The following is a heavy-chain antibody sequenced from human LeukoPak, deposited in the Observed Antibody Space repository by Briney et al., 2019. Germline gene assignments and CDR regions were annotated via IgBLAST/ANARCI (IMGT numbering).Heavy chain of an antibody. D-gene: IGHD5-24*01. V-gene: IGHV1-2*02. J-gene: IGHJ4*02. Sequence: RASVKASCQASGYTFTGYYMHWVRPAPGQGLEWMGWTHPNSGGTNYAQKFQGRVTMTRHTSISTAYMELSRLRSDDTAVYYCARDGVAGLDGWGQGTLVTVSS. CDR3: ARDGVAGLDG. CDR1: GYTFTGYY. CDR2: THPNSGGT.